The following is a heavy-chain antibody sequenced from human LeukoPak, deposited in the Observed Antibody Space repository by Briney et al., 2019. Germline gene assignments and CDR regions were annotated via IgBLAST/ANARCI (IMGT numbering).Heavy chain of an antibody. CDR2: ISYDGSNK. D-gene: IGHD2-15*01. V-gene: IGHV3-30-3*01. Sequence: GRSLRLSCAASGFTFSSYAMHWVRQAPGKGLEWVAVISYDGSNKYYADSVKGRFTISRDNSKNTLYLQMNSLRAEDTAVYYCAKDYSGPFDYWGQGTLVTVSS. J-gene: IGHJ4*02. CDR1: GFTFSSYA. CDR3: AKDYSGPFDY.